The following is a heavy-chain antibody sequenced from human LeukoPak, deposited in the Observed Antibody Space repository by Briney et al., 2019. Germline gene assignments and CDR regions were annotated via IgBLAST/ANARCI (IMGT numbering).Heavy chain of an antibody. D-gene: IGHD2-21*02. CDR2: IYYSGST. Sequence: SEALSLTCTVSGGSISNYYWSWIRQPPGKGLEWIGYIYYSGSTNYNPSLKSRVTISVDTSKNQFSLKLSSVTAADTAVYYCARTYCGGDCYYRYWGQGTLVTVSS. V-gene: IGHV4-59*01. CDR3: ARTYCGGDCYYRY. CDR1: GGSISNYY. J-gene: IGHJ4*02.